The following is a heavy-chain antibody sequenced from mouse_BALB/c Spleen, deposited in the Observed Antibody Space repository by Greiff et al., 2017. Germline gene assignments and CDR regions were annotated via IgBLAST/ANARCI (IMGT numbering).Heavy chain of an antibody. D-gene: IGHD1-1*01. CDR2: IDPENGNT. CDR1: GFNIKDYY. CDR3: ARITTVATYVDY. Sequence: VQLKQSGAELVRPGALVKLSCKASGFNIKDYYMHWVKQRPEQGLEWIGWIDPENGNTIYDPKFQGKASITADTSSNTAYLQLSSLTSEDTAVYYCARITTVATYVDYWGQGTTLTVSS. V-gene: IGHV14-1*02. J-gene: IGHJ2*01.